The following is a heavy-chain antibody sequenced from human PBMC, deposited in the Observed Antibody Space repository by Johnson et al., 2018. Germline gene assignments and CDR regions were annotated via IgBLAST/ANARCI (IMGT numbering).Heavy chain of an antibody. J-gene: IGHJ6*02. CDR3: GRDGYYDYAMDV. Sequence: VQLVQSGGGLVQPGGSLRLSCAASGFTFSSYNMNWVRQAPGKGLEWVSYISSSSSTFSYADSVQGRFTVSRDNAKNSLFLQRNSLGEGDTAGYYCGRDGYYDYAMDVWGQGTTVTVSS. CDR2: ISSSSSTF. V-gene: IGHV3-48*02. CDR1: GFTFSSYN.